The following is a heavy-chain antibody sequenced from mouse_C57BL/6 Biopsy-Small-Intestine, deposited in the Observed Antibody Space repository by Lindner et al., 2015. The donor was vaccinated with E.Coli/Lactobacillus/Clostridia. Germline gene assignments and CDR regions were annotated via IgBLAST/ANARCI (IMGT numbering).Heavy chain of an antibody. V-gene: IGHV1-84*02. Sequence: SVKVSCKASGYTFTDYYMHWVRQAPGQGLEWMGWINPNSGDTYYAQKFQGRVTMTRDTSITTAYLEVSRLRSDDTALYYCARDMSASGSRLRGFPHFDSWGQGTLVTVSS. CDR1: GYTFTDYY. D-gene: IGHD1-3*01. J-gene: IGHJ4*01. CDR2: INPNSGDT. CDR3: ARDMSASGSRLRGFPHFDS.